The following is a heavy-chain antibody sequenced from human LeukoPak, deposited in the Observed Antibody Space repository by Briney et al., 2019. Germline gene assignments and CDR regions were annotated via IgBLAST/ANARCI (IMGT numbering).Heavy chain of an antibody. V-gene: IGHV3-30*18. CDR1: GFIFSSYA. CDR2: ISYDGSKK. J-gene: IGHJ4*02. CDR3: AKDPGTVMVKYYFAY. D-gene: IGHD5-18*01. Sequence: GGSLRLSCAASGFIFSSYAMHWVRQAPGKGLEWVAIISYDGSKKYYSDSVKGRFTISRDNSKNTLYLQMNSLRAEDTAVYYCAKDPGTVMVKYYFAYWGQGTLVTVSS.